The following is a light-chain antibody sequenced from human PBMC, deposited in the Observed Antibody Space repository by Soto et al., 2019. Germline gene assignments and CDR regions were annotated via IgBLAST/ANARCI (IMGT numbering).Light chain of an antibody. CDR1: QSARNF. Sequence: EIVMTQSPATLSVSPGETASLSCRARQSARNFFAWYQQKPGQAPRLLIYYISTRATGIPARFSGSGSGTEFTLTINSLQSEDSAVYYCQQHNQWPITFGQGTRLEIK. J-gene: IGKJ5*01. CDR3: QQHNQWPIT. CDR2: YIS. V-gene: IGKV3D-15*01.